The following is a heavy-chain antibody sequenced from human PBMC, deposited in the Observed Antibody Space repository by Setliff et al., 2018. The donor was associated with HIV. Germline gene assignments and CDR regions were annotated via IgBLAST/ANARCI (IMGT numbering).Heavy chain of an antibody. CDR2: ISHGST. J-gene: IGHJ4*02. D-gene: IGHD1-1*01. CDR3: ARHVYRGRAASAHLDPFDF. CDR1: GGSLSTYY. V-gene: IGHV4-39*01. Sequence: PSETLSLTCVASGGSLSTYYWGWIRQPPGKGLEYIGSISHGSTYYTPSLDSRVTISVDTSKNQFSLRLTSVTAADTAVYFCARHVYRGRAASAHLDPFDFWGQGTLVTVSS.